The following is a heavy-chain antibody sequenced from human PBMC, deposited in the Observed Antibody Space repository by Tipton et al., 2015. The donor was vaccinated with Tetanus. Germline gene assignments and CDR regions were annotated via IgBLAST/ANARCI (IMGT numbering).Heavy chain of an antibody. D-gene: IGHD2-2*01. J-gene: IGHJ5*02. Sequence: TLSLTCTVSGVSVRSYYWSWIRQSPDKGLEWLGGVIYDSTSYYNPSLNSRVKISLDTSLNQVSLTLTPVTAADTALYYCARGVPYSTTMGSDWFAPWGQGTLVTVSS. CDR2: VIYDSTS. V-gene: IGHV4-34*01. CDR3: ARGVPYSTTMGSDWFAP. CDR1: GVSVRSYY.